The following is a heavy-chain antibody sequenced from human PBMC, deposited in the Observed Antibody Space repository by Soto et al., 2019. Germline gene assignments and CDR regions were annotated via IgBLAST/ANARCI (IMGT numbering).Heavy chain of an antibody. Sequence: AGGSLRLSCAASGFTFSSYEMDWVRQAPGKGLEWVSYISSSGSTIYYADSVKGRFTISRDNAKNSLYLQMNSLRAEDTAVYYCARDTKQYDFWSGYSSGRSDYFDYWGQGTLVTVSS. D-gene: IGHD3-3*01. CDR2: ISSSGSTI. CDR3: ARDTKQYDFWSGYSSGRSDYFDY. J-gene: IGHJ4*02. V-gene: IGHV3-48*03. CDR1: GFTFSSYE.